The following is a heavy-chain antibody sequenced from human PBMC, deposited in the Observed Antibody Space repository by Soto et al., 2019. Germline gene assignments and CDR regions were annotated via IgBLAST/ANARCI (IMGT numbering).Heavy chain of an antibody. V-gene: IGHV3-74*03. J-gene: IGHJ4*02. CDR2: IDSYGSST. CDR1: GFTFSSYW. CDR3: VRGLGNSDH. Sequence: EVQLVESGGGLVQPGGSLRLSCVASGFTFSSYWMHWVRQVPGKEPVWVAFIDSYGSSTKYADSVRGRFTISRDNAKNTLYLLMNSLRVEDTAVYYCVRGLGNSDHWGQGTLVTVSS.